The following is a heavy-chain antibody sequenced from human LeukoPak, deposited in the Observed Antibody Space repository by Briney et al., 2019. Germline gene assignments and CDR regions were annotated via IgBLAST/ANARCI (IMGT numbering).Heavy chain of an antibody. CDR2: ISGGST. Sequence: GGSLRLSCAASGFTVSSNEMSWVRQAPGKGLEWVSSISGGSTYYADSRKGRFTISRDNSKNTLHLQMNSLRAEDTAVYFCARDRHVPGLYYYMDVWGKGTTVTVSS. CDR3: ARDRHVPGLYYYMDV. CDR1: GFTVSSNE. V-gene: IGHV3-38-3*01. D-gene: IGHD6-6*01. J-gene: IGHJ6*03.